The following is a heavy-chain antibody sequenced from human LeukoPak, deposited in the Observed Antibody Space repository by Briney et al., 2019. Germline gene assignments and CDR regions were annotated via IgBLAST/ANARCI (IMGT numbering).Heavy chain of an antibody. Sequence: SETLSLTCSVSGGSVNRDSFYWGWIRQPPGKGLEWIGSVYFAGTTYYNPSLKSRVTTSVDTSTNQFSLQLVSVTAADTAVYYCARSGYSDYDDAFDIWGQGTMVTVSS. CDR2: VYFAGTT. D-gene: IGHD5-12*01. V-gene: IGHV4-39*01. CDR3: ARSGYSDYDDAFDI. CDR1: GGSVNRDSFY. J-gene: IGHJ3*02.